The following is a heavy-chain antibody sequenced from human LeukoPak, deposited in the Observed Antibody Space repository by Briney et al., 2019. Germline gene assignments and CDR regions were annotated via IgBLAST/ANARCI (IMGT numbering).Heavy chain of an antibody. D-gene: IGHD3-16*01. Sequence: SDTLSLTCVVSGGSISSSNHYWSWVRQPPGKGLEWIADIYYSGNVYYNPSLKSRVTISVDTSENHLSLQLSSATAADTAVYYCARGMITKILVVDPFDYWGQGHLVTVSS. J-gene: IGHJ4*02. V-gene: IGHV4-39*02. CDR3: ARGMITKILVVDPFDY. CDR2: IYYSGNV. CDR1: GGSISSSNHY.